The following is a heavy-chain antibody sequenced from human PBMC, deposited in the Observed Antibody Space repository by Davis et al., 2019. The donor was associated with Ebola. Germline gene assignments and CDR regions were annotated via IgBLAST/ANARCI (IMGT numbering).Heavy chain of an antibody. V-gene: IGHV3-21*01. CDR3: ARGGNRIPYCSSTSCYYYYYGMDV. J-gene: IGHJ6*02. Sequence: PGGSLRLSCAASGFTFSSYSMNWVRQAPGKGLEWVSSISSSSSYIYYADSVKGRFTISRDNAKNSLYLQMNSLRAEDTAVYYCARGGNRIPYCSSTSCYYYYYGMDVWGQGTTVTVSS. D-gene: IGHD2-2*01. CDR2: ISSSSSYI. CDR1: GFTFSSYS.